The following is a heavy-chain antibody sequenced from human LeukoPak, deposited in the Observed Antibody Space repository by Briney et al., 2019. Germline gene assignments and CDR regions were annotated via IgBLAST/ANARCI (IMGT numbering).Heavy chain of an antibody. D-gene: IGHD6-13*01. V-gene: IGHV1-2*02. CDR3: AREVPQYSSSWSVSHDAFDI. Sequence: ASVKVSCKASGYTFGAYYMYWVRQAPGQGLEWMGWINPNSGGTNYAQKFQGRVTMTRDTSISTAYMELSRLRSDDTAVYYCAREVPQYSSSWSVSHDAFDIWGQGTMVTVSS. CDR2: INPNSGGT. J-gene: IGHJ3*02. CDR1: GYTFGAYY.